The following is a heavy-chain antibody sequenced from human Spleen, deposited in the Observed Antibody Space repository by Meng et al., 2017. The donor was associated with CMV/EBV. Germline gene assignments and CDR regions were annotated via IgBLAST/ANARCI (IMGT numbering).Heavy chain of an antibody. CDR1: GFTFTTYS. CDR2: ISSSGSYI. D-gene: IGHD6-13*01. CDR3: ARDDGSTWVIRY. V-gene: IGHV3-21*01. J-gene: IGHJ1*01. Sequence: ETLSLTCAASGFTFTTYSMNWVRQAPGQGLEWVASISSSGSYINYADSVKGRFTVSRDSAQNSLYLQMKSLRGEDTAVYYCARDDGSTWVIRYWGQGTLVTVSS.